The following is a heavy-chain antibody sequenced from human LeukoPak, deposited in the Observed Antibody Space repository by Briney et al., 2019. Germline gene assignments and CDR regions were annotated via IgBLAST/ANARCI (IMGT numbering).Heavy chain of an antibody. V-gene: IGHV4-61*02. Sequence: PSQTLSLTCTVSGGSISSGSYYWSWIRQPAGKGLERIGRIYTSGSTNYNPSLKSRVTISVDTSKNQFSLKLSSVTAADTAVYYCARDTPSGGSGKWAHNWFDPWGQGTLVTVSS. CDR2: IYTSGST. D-gene: IGHD3-10*01. CDR3: ARDTPSGGSGKWAHNWFDP. J-gene: IGHJ5*02. CDR1: GGSISSGSYY.